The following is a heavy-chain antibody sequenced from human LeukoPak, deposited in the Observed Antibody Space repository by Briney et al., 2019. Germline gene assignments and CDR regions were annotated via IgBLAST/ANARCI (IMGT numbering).Heavy chain of an antibody. CDR3: ATNPPGIAVAGNGNFDN. V-gene: IGHV3-30*02. CDR1: GFSFNKYG. CDR2: IRYDGSNK. J-gene: IGHJ4*02. D-gene: IGHD6-19*01. Sequence: GGSLRLSCAASGFSFNKYGMHWVRQAPGKGLEWVAFIRYDGSNKYYADSVKGRFTISRDNAKNSLYLQMQSLRPEDTAFYYCATNPPGIAVAGNGNFDNWGQGTLVTVSS.